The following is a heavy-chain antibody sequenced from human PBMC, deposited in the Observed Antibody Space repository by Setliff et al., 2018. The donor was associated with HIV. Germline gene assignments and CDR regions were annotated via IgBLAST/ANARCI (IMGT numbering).Heavy chain of an antibody. J-gene: IGHJ5*02. D-gene: IGHD6-13*01. CDR1: GFTFNTYS. Sequence: PGGSLRLSCAASGFTFNTYSMNWVRQAPGKGLEWISYISGSSANIQYADSVRGRLTISRDNAKNSMYLQMNSLRAEDTAVYYCARTASYGNSWYHWFDPWGQGTLVTVSS. CDR3: ARTASYGNSWYHWFDP. V-gene: IGHV3-48*01. CDR2: ISGSSANI.